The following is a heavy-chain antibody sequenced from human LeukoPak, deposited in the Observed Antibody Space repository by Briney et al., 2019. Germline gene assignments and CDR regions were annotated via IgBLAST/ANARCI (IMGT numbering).Heavy chain of an antibody. CDR2: IIPILGIA. J-gene: IGHJ6*02. Sequence: SVKVSCKASGGTFSSYAISWVRQAPGQGLEWMGRIIPILGIANYAQKFQGRVTITADKSTSTAYMELSSLRSEDTAVYYCASASDQRYCSSTSCSYYYYYGMDVWGQGTTVTVSS. CDR1: GGTFSSYA. CDR3: ASASDQRYCSSTSCSYYYYYGMDV. V-gene: IGHV1-69*04. D-gene: IGHD2-2*01.